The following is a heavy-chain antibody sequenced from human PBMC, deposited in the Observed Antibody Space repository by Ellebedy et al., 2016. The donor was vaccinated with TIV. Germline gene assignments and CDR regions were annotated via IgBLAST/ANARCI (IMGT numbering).Heavy chain of an antibody. Sequence: GESLKISCVASGFAFSSYGMHWVRQAPGKGLELVAGIWYDGSKTYYADSVKGRFTISRDDPKNTVYLQMNSLRAEDMAVYHWANILTRPTDYWGQGTLVTVSS. CDR3: ANILTRPTDY. V-gene: IGHV3-33*06. CDR1: GFAFSSYG. J-gene: IGHJ4*02. CDR2: IWYDGSKT. D-gene: IGHD3-9*01.